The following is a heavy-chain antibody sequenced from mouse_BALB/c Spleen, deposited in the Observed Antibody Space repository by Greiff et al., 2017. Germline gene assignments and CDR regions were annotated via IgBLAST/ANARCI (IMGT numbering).Heavy chain of an antibody. Sequence: VQLQQPGAELVKPGASVKLSCKASGYTFTSYYMYWVKQRPGQGLEWIGGINPSNGGTNFNEKFKSKATLTVDKSSSTAYMQLSSLTSEDSAVYFCTRSGGVYYGSSYRYFDVWGAGTTVTVSS. CDR1: GYTFTSYY. V-gene: IGHV1S81*02. D-gene: IGHD1-1*01. J-gene: IGHJ1*01. CDR2: INPSNGGT. CDR3: TRSGGVYYGSSYRYFDV.